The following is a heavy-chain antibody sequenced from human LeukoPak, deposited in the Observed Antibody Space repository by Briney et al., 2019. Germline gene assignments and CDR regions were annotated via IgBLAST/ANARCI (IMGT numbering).Heavy chain of an antibody. Sequence: GGSLRLSCAASGFTFSSYAMSWVRQAPGKGLEWVSAISGSGGSTYYADSVKGRFTISRDNSKNTLYLQMNSLRAEDTAVYYCAKVFVQGRFPPYYFDYWGQGTLVTVSS. J-gene: IGHJ4*02. CDR1: GFTFSSYA. V-gene: IGHV3-23*01. CDR2: ISGSGGST. D-gene: IGHD3-3*01. CDR3: AKVFVQGRFPPYYFDY.